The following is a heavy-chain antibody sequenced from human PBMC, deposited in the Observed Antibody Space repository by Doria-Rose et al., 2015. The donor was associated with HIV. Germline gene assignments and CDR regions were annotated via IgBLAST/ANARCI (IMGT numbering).Heavy chain of an antibody. CDR3: ARIKSSRWYHKYYFDF. D-gene: IGHD6-13*01. V-gene: IGHV2-26*01. J-gene: IGHJ4*02. CDR1: GVSLSSPGMG. Sequence: ESGPVLVKPTETLTLTCTVSGVSLSSPGMGVSWIRQPPGKALEWLANIFSDDVRAYKTSLKSRLTISRGTSKSRVVLTMTDMDPVDTATYYCARIKSSRWYHKYYFDFWGQGTLVIVSA. CDR2: IFSDDVR.